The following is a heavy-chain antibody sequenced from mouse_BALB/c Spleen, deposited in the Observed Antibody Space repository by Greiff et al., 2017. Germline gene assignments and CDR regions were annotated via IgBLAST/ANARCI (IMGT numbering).Heavy chain of an antibody. D-gene: IGHD2-3*01. V-gene: IGHV1S29*02. J-gene: IGHJ1*01. Sequence: EVQLHQSGPELVKPGASVKISCKASGYTFTDYNMHWVKQSHGKSLEWIGYIYPYNGGTGYNQKFKSKATLTVDNSSSTAYMELRSLTSEDSAVYYCARGGYDLYFDVWGAGTTVTVSS. CDR2: IYPYNGGT. CDR1: GYTFTDYN. CDR3: ARGGYDLYFDV.